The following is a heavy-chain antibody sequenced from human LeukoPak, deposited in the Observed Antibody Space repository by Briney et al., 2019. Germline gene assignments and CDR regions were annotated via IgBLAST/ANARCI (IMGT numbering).Heavy chain of an antibody. Sequence: PSETLSLTCTVSGGSISSSSYYWGWVRQPPGKGLEWIGSIYYSGSTYYNPSLKSRVTISVDTSKNQFSLKLSSVTAADTAVYYCARDSSIAAAGTYYFDYWGQGTLVTVSS. CDR2: IYYSGST. D-gene: IGHD6-13*01. CDR3: ARDSSIAAAGTYYFDY. CDR1: GGSISSSSYY. J-gene: IGHJ4*02. V-gene: IGHV4-39*07.